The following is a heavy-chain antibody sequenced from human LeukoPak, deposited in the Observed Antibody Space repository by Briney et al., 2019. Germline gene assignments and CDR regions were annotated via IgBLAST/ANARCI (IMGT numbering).Heavy chain of an antibody. D-gene: IGHD5-18*01. Sequence: PSETLSLTCTVSGGSISSYYRSWIRQPPGKGLEWIGYIYYSGSTNYNPSLKSRVTISVDTSKNQFSLKLSSVTAADTAVYYCARRGYSYGYYHDYWGQGTLVTVSS. CDR1: GGSISSYY. V-gene: IGHV4-59*08. CDR2: IYYSGST. CDR3: ARRGYSYGYYHDY. J-gene: IGHJ4*02.